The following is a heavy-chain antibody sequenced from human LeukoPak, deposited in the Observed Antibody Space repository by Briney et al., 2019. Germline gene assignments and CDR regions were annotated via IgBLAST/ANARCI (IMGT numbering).Heavy chain of an antibody. CDR2: ISDSGGST. CDR1: GITLSNYG. D-gene: IGHD3-3*01. CDR3: ARSYYDFWSGYYDY. V-gene: IGHV3-23*01. Sequence: GGSLRLSCAVSGITLSNYGMTWVRQAPGKGLEWVAGISDSGGSTKYADSVKGRFTISRDNPKNTLYLQMNSLTAEDTAVYYCARSYYDFWSGYYDYWGQGTLVTVSS. J-gene: IGHJ4*02.